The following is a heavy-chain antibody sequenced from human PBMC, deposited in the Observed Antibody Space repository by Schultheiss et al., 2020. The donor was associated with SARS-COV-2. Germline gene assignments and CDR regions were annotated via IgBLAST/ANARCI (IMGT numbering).Heavy chain of an antibody. D-gene: IGHD2-15*01. CDR2: ISAYNGNT. CDR1: GYTFTSYG. V-gene: IGHV1-18*01. Sequence: GGSLRLSCKASGYTFTSYGISWVRQAPGQGLEWMGWISAYNGNTNYAQKLQGRVTMTTDTSTSTAYMELRSLRSDDTAVYYCARDPCSGGSCYLGYWGQGTLVTVSS. J-gene: IGHJ4*02. CDR3: ARDPCSGGSCYLGY.